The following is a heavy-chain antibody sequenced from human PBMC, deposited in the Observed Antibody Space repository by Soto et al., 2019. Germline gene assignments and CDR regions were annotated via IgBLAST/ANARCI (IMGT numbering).Heavy chain of an antibody. V-gene: IGHV3-23*01. Sequence: GGSPRLSCAASGFTFSSYAMSWVRQAPGKGLEWVSAISGSGGSTYYADSVKGRFTISRDNSKNTLYLQMNSLRAEDTAVYYCAKGKRVSGYFDYWGQGTLVTVSS. CDR3: AKGKRVSGYFDY. J-gene: IGHJ4*02. CDR1: GFTFSSYA. CDR2: ISGSGGST. D-gene: IGHD3-16*01.